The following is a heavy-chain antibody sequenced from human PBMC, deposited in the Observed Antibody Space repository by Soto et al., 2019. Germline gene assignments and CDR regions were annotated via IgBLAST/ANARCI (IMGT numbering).Heavy chain of an antibody. Sequence: PGGSLRLSCAASGFTFSNAWMNWVRQAPGKWLEWVGRIKSKTDGGTTDYAAPVKGRFTISRDDSKNTLYLQMNSLKAEDTAVYYCTTLSSGSGPLPFDPWGQGTLVTVSS. CDR3: TTLSSGSGPLPFDP. CDR1: GFTFSNAW. V-gene: IGHV3-15*07. D-gene: IGHD3-10*01. J-gene: IGHJ5*02. CDR2: IKSKTDGGTT.